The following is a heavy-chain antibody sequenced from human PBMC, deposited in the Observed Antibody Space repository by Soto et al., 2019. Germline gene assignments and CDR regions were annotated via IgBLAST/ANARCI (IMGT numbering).Heavy chain of an antibody. CDR1: GYSFTSYW. Sequence: GESLXISCKGSGYSFTSYWISWVRQMPGKGLEWMGRIDPSDSYTNYSPSFQGHVTISADKSISTAYLQWSSLKASDTAMYYCASEYYYDSSGSKPIDYWGQGTLVTVSS. D-gene: IGHD3-22*01. J-gene: IGHJ4*02. V-gene: IGHV5-10-1*01. CDR3: ASEYYYDSSGSKPIDY. CDR2: IDPSDSYT.